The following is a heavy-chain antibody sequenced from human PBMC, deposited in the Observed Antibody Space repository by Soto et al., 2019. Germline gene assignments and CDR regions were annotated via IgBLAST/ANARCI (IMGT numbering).Heavy chain of an antibody. CDR3: ARGDGYIFDW. CDR1: GYTFSSYD. Sequence: ASVKVSCKASGYTFSSYDINWVRQATGQGLEWMGWMNPNTGNTGYAQKFQGRVTMTRNISIGTAYMELSNLRSDDTAVYSCARGDGYIFDWWGQGTLVTSPQ. J-gene: IGHJ4*02. V-gene: IGHV1-8*01. CDR2: MNPNTGNT. D-gene: IGHD5-18*01.